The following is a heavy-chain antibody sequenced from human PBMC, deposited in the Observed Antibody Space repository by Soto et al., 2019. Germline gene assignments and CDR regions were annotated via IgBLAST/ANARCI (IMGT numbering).Heavy chain of an antibody. Sequence: QVQLQESGPGLVKPSQTLSLTCTVSGGSISSGGYYWSWIRQHPGKGLEWIGYIYYSGSTYYNPSLKSRVTISLDTSKNQFSLKLSSVTAADTAVYYCARAGSCSSTSCLLGWFDPWGQGTLVTVSS. CDR3: ARAGSCSSTSCLLGWFDP. CDR1: GGSISSGGYY. CDR2: IYYSGST. J-gene: IGHJ5*02. D-gene: IGHD2-2*01. V-gene: IGHV4-31*03.